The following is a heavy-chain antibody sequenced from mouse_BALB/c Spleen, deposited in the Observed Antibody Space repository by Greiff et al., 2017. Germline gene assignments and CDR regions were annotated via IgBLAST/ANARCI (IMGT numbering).Heavy chain of an antibody. V-gene: IGHV5-17*02. D-gene: IGHD1-1*01. Sequence: EVKLVESGGGLVQPGGSRKLSCAASGFTFSSFGMHWVRQAPEKGLEWVAYISSGSSTIYYADTVKGRFTISRDNPKNTLFLQMTSLRSEDTAMYYCARNFYYYGSSHMDYWGQGTSVTVSS. CDR1: GFTFSSFG. CDR3: ARNFYYYGSSHMDY. CDR2: ISSGSSTI. J-gene: IGHJ4*01.